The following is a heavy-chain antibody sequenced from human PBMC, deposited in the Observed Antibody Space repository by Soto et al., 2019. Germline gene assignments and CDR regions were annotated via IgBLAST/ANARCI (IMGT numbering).Heavy chain of an antibody. CDR1: GGSISSGGYY. V-gene: IGHV4-31*03. Sequence: QVQLQESGPGLVKPSQTLSLTCTVSGGSISSGGYYWSWIRQHPGKGLEWIGYIYYSGSTYYNPSLKSRVTISVDTSKIQFSLKLSSVTAADMAVYYCARGGVATLSVDYWGQGTLVTVSS. D-gene: IGHD5-12*01. CDR3: ARGGVATLSVDY. CDR2: IYYSGST. J-gene: IGHJ4*02.